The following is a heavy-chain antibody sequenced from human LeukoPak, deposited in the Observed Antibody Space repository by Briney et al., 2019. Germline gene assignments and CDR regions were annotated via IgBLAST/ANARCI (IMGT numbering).Heavy chain of an antibody. CDR2: VSATDGAT. CDR3: AKFALQSDPFDY. D-gene: IGHD6-19*01. V-gene: IGHV3-23*01. J-gene: IGHJ4*02. CDR1: GFIFRSHA. Sequence: PGGSLRLSCAASGFIFRSHAMNWVRQAPGKGLEWVSTVSATDGATFYAESVKGRFTISRDDSKNTVYLQMNSLRGEDTAIYFCAKFALQSDPFDYWGQGSLVTVSS.